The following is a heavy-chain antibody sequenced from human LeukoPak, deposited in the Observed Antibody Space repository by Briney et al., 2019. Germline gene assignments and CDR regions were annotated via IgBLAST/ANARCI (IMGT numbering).Heavy chain of an antibody. CDR1: GFTFCSYA. CDR3: EKCIGGYSWYFDL. J-gene: IGHJ2*01. CDR2: ISGSGGCT. Sequence: GGSLRLSCAASGFTFCSYAMSWVRQAPGKGLEGVSNISGSGGCTYYADSLKGRFTISRNNLKHIVYLEMKRPSGEDTAVYYCEKCIGGYSWYFDLWGRGTLVTVSS. V-gene: IGHV3-23*01. D-gene: IGHD1-26*01.